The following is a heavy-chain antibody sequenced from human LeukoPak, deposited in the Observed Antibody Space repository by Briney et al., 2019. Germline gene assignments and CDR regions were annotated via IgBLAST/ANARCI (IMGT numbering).Heavy chain of an antibody. D-gene: IGHD6-19*01. Sequence: ASVKVSCKASGGTFSSYAISWVRQAPGQGLEWMGGIIPIFGTANYAQKFQGRVTITADESTSTAYMELSSLRSEDTAVYYCARDPSMPGSGWYPNAYFDYWGQGTLVTVSS. CDR3: ARDPSMPGSGWYPNAYFDY. J-gene: IGHJ4*02. V-gene: IGHV1-69*13. CDR1: GGTFSSYA. CDR2: IIPIFGTA.